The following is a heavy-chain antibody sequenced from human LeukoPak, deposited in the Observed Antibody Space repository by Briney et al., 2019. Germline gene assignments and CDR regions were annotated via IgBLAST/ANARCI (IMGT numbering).Heavy chain of an antibody. CDR3: AMKLHLNFDY. V-gene: IGHV3-30*03. CDR1: GFTFSSYG. J-gene: IGHJ4*02. Sequence: GGSLRLSCAASGFTFSSYGMHWVRQAPGKGLEWVAVISYDGSNKYYADSVKGRFTISRDNSKNTLYLQMNSLRAEDTAVYYCAMKLHLNFDYWGQGTLVTVSS. CDR2: ISYDGSNK.